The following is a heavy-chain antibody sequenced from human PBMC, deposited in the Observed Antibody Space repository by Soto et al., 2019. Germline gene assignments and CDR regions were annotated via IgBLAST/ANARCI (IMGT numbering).Heavy chain of an antibody. CDR3: SNRDYDTNGYYRFDT. V-gene: IGHV4-34*01. CDR2: INHSGGV. D-gene: IGHD3-22*01. Sequence: PSETLSLTCAVYGGSFSGHSWTWIRQSPGKGLEWIGDINHSGGVNYSPSLKSRVTISLDTSKNQFSLTLSAVTAADTAMYYCSNRDYDTNGYYRFDTWGQGTLVTVSS. CDR1: GGSFSGHS. J-gene: IGHJ5*01.